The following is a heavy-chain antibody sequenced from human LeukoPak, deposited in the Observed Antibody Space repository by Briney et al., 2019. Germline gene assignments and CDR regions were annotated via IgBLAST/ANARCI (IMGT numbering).Heavy chain of an antibody. CDR3: ARESFSSGYSNFDY. Sequence: SGPTLVNPTQTLTLTCTFSGFSLSTDGMRVSWIRQPPGKALGWLARIDWDDDKFYSTSLKTRLTISKDTSKNQVVLTMTNMDPVDTATYYCARESFSSGYSNFDYWGQGTLVTVSS. CDR1: GFSLSTDGMR. J-gene: IGHJ4*02. V-gene: IGHV2-70*04. D-gene: IGHD5-12*01. CDR2: IDWDDDK.